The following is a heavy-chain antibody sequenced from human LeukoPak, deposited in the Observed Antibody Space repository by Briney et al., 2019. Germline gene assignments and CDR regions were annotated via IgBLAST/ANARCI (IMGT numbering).Heavy chain of an antibody. D-gene: IGHD7-27*01. J-gene: IGHJ3*02. CDR3: ARDQYAWGDALDI. CDR2: INPNSGDT. Sequence: GASVKVSCKASGYTLTGFYMHWVRQAPRQGPEWMGWINPNSGDTNYAQKLQGRVTMTRDTSTNTDYMELSRLTSDDTAVYYCARDQYAWGDALDIWGQGTMVTVSS. V-gene: IGHV1-2*02. CDR1: GYTLTGFY.